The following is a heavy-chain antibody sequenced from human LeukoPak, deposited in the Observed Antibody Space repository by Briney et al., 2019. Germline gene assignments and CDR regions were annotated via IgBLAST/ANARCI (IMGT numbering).Heavy chain of an antibody. V-gene: IGHV4-34*01. CDR3: ARGPPPPDYGGNSYYFDY. Sequence: SETLSLTCAVYGGSFSGYYWSWIRQPPGKGLEWIGEINHSGSTNYNPSLKSRVTISVDTSKNQFSLKLSSVTAADTAAYYCARGPPPPDYGGNSYYFDYWGQGTLVTVSS. CDR1: GGSFSGYY. J-gene: IGHJ4*02. CDR2: INHSGST. D-gene: IGHD4-23*01.